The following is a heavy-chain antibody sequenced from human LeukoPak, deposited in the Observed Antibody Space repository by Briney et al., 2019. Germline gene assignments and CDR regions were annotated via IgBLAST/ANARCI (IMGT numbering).Heavy chain of an antibody. CDR2: ISSSSTYM. CDR1: GFTFSTYS. Sequence: GGSLRLSCAASGFTFSTYSMSWVRQAPGKGLEWVSSISSSSTYMYYVDSVKGRFTISRDNAKNSLFLQMNSLRAEETAVYYCAKEMTSGYWGQGTLVTVSS. CDR3: AKEMTSGY. J-gene: IGHJ4*02. V-gene: IGHV3-21*01.